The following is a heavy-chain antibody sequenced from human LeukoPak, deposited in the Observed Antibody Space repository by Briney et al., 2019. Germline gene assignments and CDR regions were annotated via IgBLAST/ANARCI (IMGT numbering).Heavy chain of an antibody. V-gene: IGHV3-15*01. D-gene: IGHD4-17*01. J-gene: IGHJ1*01. CDR1: GFNFSNAR. CDR2: IKSKTDGGTA. CDR3: TTGFPNYGDYRGYFQH. Sequence: PGGPLRLSCAASGFNFSNARMSWVRQAPGKGLEWVGRIKSKTDGGTADYAAPVKGRFTISGDDSKNTLYLQMNSLKTEDTDVYYCTTGFPNYGDYRGYFQHWGQGTLVTVSS.